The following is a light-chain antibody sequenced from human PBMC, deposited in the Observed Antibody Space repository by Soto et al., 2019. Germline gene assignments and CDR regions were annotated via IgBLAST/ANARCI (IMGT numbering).Light chain of an antibody. CDR1: QSISDW. J-gene: IGKJ1*01. V-gene: IGKV1-5*01. Sequence: DNPMTQARSPLTAPIGAKVTITCRASQSISDWLAWDPLKPRKAPKLRIYDASNLESGVPSSFSVSVSGAEFTLTISSLQRDDFATYYGQQYETFSGTVGPGTEVDIK. CDR2: DAS. CDR3: QQYETFSGT.